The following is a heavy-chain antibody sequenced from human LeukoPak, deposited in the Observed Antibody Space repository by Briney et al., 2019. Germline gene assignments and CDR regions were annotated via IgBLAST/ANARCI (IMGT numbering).Heavy chain of an antibody. CDR1: GGSISSYY. V-gene: IGHV4-59*01. CDR3: ARATYYYGSGSYFPYFDY. J-gene: IGHJ4*02. Sequence: SETLSLTCTVSGGSISSYYWSWIRQPPGKGLEWIGYIYYSGSTNYNPSLKSRVTISVDTSKNQFSLKLSSVTAADTAVYYCARATYYYGSGSYFPYFDYWGQGTLVTVSS. CDR2: IYYSGST. D-gene: IGHD3-10*01.